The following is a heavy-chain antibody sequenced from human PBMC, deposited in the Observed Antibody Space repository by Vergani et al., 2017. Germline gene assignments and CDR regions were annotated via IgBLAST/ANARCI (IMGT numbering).Heavy chain of an antibody. CDR2: IIPIFGTA. CDR1: GGTFSSYA. J-gene: IGHJ6*03. Sequence: QVQLVQSGAEVKKPGSSVKVSCKASGGTFSSYAISWVRQAPGQGLEWMGGIIPIFGTANYAQKFQGRVTITADESTSTAYMELSSLRSEDTAVYYCARGLIVGATSHLKYYYYMDVWGKGTTVTVSS. CDR3: ARGLIVGATSHLKYYYYMDV. D-gene: IGHD1-26*01. V-gene: IGHV1-69*13.